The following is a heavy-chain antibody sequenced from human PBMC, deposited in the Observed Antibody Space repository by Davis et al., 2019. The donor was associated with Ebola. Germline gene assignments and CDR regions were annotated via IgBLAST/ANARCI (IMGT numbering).Heavy chain of an antibody. CDR3: AEGYMGSFYFGMDV. V-gene: IGHV3-23*01. CDR1: GFIFSNYV. Sequence: GESLKISCETSGFIFSNYVMSWVRQAPGKGLEWVSTFGTGGDTYYADSVKGRFAISRDNSRGTLYLQMNRLRVEDSAIYYCAEGYMGSFYFGMDVWGQGTTVTVSS. J-gene: IGHJ6*02. D-gene: IGHD3-16*02. CDR2: FGTGGDT.